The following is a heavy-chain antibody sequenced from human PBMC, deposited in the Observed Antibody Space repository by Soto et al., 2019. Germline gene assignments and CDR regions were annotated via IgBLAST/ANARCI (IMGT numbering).Heavy chain of an antibody. CDR1: GYPFNTYY. V-gene: IGHV1-46*02. Sequence: ASVKVSCKSSGYPFNTYYLHWVRQAPGQGLEWMGMIHPSGGGSTYAQRFLGRVTMTMDSSTSTVFMELTSLRSADTAVYYCARGGHIAVVTDSFDSWGQGTLVTVSS. CDR2: IHPSGGGS. J-gene: IGHJ4*02. D-gene: IGHD2-21*02. CDR3: ARGGHIAVVTDSFDS.